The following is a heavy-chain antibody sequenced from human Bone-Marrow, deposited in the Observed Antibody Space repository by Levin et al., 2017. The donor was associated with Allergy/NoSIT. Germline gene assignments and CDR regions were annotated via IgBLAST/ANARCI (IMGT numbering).Heavy chain of an antibody. Sequence: GESLKISCAASGFTFSSYWMHWVRQAPGKGLVWVSRINSDGSSTSYADSVKGRFTISRDNAKNTLYLQMNSLRAEDTAVYYCASMRYCSGGSCYSRYYYYYYMDVWGKGTTVTVSS. J-gene: IGHJ6*03. D-gene: IGHD2-15*01. CDR3: ASMRYCSGGSCYSRYYYYYYMDV. CDR2: INSDGSST. V-gene: IGHV3-74*01. CDR1: GFTFSSYW.